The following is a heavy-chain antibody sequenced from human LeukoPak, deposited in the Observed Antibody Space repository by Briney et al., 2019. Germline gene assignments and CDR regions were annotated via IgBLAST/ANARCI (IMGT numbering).Heavy chain of an antibody. V-gene: IGHV1-24*01. J-gene: IGHJ3*02. CDR2: FDPEDGET. D-gene: IGHD3-3*01. Sequence: ASVKVSCKVSGSTVTELSIHWVRRSPGQGPGGGGGFDPEDGETIYTQKFQGRVTIIEDTVTDTTYMELSNLRSEDTAVYYWSTVQRFFIAGPFDIWGQGTMVTVSS. CDR1: GSTVTELS. CDR3: STVQRFFIAGPFDI.